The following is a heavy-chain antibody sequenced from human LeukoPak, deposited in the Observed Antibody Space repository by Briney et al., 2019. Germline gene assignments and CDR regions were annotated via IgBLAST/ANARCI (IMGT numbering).Heavy chain of an antibody. J-gene: IGHJ5*02. D-gene: IGHD6-19*01. CDR2: INHSGST. V-gene: IGHV4-34*01. CDR3: ARHSIAPGYSSGWYRTYNWFDP. CDR1: GGSISSYY. Sequence: PSETLSLTCTVSGGSISSYYWSWIRQPPGKGLEWIGEINHSGSTNYNPSLKSRVTISVDTSKNQFSLKLSSVTAADTAVYYCARHSIAPGYSSGWYRTYNWFDPWGQGTLVTVSS.